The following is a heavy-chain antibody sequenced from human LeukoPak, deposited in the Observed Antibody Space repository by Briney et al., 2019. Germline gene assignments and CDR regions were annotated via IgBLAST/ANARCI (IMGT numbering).Heavy chain of an antibody. CDR2: ISDIGTTQ. J-gene: IGHJ3*02. D-gene: IGHD2-21*02. V-gene: IGHV3-48*03. CDR3: ARDRSKVTAYDDALDI. CDR1: GFTFSIYE. Sequence: GGSLRLSCAASGFTFSIYELNWVRQAPGKGLEWVSYISDIGTTQHYADSVKGRFTISRDNAKNSLYLQMNSLTAEDTAVYYCARDRSKVTAYDDALDIWGQGTMVIVSS.